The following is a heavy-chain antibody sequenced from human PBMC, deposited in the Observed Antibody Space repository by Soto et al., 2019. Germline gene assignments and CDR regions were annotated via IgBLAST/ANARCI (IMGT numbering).Heavy chain of an antibody. CDR2: MNPYSGNT. Sequence: QVQLVQSGPEVKKPGASVKVSCKASGYTFTSCDIIWVRQAAGQGLEWMGWMNPYSGNTGYAQKWQGRVNMTRNTSIDTAYMELSSLRSEDTAVYYCARRKERSGPHYFDSWGQGTLVTVSS. CDR3: ARRKERSGPHYFDS. J-gene: IGHJ4*02. CDR1: GYTFTSCD. D-gene: IGHD6-25*01. V-gene: IGHV1-8*01.